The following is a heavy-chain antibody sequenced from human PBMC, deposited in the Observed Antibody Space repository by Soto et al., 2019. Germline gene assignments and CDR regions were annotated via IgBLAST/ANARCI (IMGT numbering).Heavy chain of an antibody. CDR3: ARDLGGSYYAPVDY. Sequence: QVQLVQSGAEVKKPGASVKVSCKASGYTFTSYGISWVRQAPGQGLEWMGWISAYNGNTKYAQKFQGRGTMPTDTSTGTAYMELRSLRSEDTPVYYCARDLGGSYYAPVDYWGQGTLVTVSS. CDR2: ISAYNGNT. V-gene: IGHV1-18*01. D-gene: IGHD1-26*01. CDR1: GYTFTSYG. J-gene: IGHJ4*02.